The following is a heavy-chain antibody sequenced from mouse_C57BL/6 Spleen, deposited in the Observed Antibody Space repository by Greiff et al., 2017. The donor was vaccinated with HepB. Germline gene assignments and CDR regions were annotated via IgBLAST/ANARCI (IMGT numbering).Heavy chain of an antibody. Sequence: VQLQQPGAELVKPGASVKMSCKASGYTFTSYWITWVKQRPGQGLEWIGDIYPGSGSTNYNEKFKSKATLTVDTSSSTAYMQLSSLTSEDSAVYYCARCTTVVARYFDVWGTGTTVTVSS. CDR2: IYPGSGST. D-gene: IGHD1-1*01. J-gene: IGHJ1*03. V-gene: IGHV1-55*01. CDR1: GYTFTSYW. CDR3: ARCTTVVARYFDV.